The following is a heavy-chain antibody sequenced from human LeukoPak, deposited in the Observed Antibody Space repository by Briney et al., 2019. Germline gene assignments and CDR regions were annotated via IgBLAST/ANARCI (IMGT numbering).Heavy chain of an antibody. D-gene: IGHD4-17*01. Sequence: GGSLRLSCAASGFTLSSYSMNCVRQAPGKGLEWVSSISSSSSYIYYADSVKGRFTISRDNAKNSLYLQMNSLRAEDTAVYYCARVKIRAVTHLDYWGQGTLVTVSS. CDR2: ISSSSSYI. J-gene: IGHJ4*02. CDR3: ARVKIRAVTHLDY. V-gene: IGHV3-21*01. CDR1: GFTLSSYS.